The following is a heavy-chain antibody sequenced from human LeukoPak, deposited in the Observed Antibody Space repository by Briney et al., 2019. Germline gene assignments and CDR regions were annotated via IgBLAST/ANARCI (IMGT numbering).Heavy chain of an antibody. J-gene: IGHJ4*02. Sequence: GGSLRLSCSASGFIISNYAMHWVRQAPGKGLEYVSAISGNGGSTYYADSVKGRFTISRDNSKNTLYLQMSSLKAEDTAIYHCVKDLYKGDSSSWYYFDYWGQGTLVTVSS. CDR3: VKDLYKGDSSSWYYFDY. V-gene: IGHV3-64D*06. D-gene: IGHD6-13*01. CDR1: GFIISNYA. CDR2: ISGNGGST.